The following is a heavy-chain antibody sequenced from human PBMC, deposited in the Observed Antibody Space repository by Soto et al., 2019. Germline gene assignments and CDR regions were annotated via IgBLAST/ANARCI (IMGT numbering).Heavy chain of an antibody. CDR2: IDPSDSYT. Sequence: GASLKISCKGSGYSFTSYWISWVRQVPGKGLEWMGRIDPSDSYTNYSPSFQGHVTISADKSISTSYLQWSSLKASDTAMYYCARLGVAAALTPGMDVWGQGTTVTVSS. CDR1: GYSFTSYW. CDR3: ARLGVAAALTPGMDV. D-gene: IGHD6-13*01. V-gene: IGHV5-10-1*01. J-gene: IGHJ6*02.